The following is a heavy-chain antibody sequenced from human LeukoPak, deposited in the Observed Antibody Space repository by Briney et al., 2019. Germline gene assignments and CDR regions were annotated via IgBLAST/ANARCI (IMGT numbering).Heavy chain of an antibody. V-gene: IGHV4-59*08. CDR3: ARLGVEYYDSSGRSFDY. CDR2: IYYSGST. CDR1: GGSISSCY. Sequence: SETLSLTCTVSGGSISSCYWSWIRQPPGKGLEWIGYIYYSGSTNYNPSLKSRVTISVDTSKNQFSLKLSSVTAADTAVYYCARLGVEYYDSSGRSFDYWGQGTLVTVSS. D-gene: IGHD3-22*01. J-gene: IGHJ4*02.